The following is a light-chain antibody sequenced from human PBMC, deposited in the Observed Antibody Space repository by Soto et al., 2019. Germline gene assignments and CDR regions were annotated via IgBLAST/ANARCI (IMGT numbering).Light chain of an antibody. Sequence: QSVLTQAASVSGSPGQSITISCTGTISDVGGYNYVSWYQQHPGKAPKLMIYEVSNRPSGVSNRFSGPKSGNTASLTISGLQAEDEADYYCSSYTSSSTYVFGTGTKVTVL. V-gene: IGLV2-14*01. CDR3: SSYTSSSTYV. J-gene: IGLJ1*01. CDR2: EVS. CDR1: ISDVGGYNY.